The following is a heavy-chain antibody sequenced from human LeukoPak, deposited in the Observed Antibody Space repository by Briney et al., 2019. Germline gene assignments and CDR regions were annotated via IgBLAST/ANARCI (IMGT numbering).Heavy chain of an antibody. J-gene: IGHJ4*02. CDR2: IYSDGST. Sequence: GGSLRLSCAASGFTVSSSYMNWVRQAPGKGLEWVSVIYSDGSTYYADSVKGRFTISRDNSRNTLYLQMNSLRVEDTAVYYCAREVPRSSVSSQFYYWGQGTLVTVSS. CDR1: GFTVSSSY. D-gene: IGHD2-15*01. V-gene: IGHV3-53*01. CDR3: AREVPRSSVSSQFYY.